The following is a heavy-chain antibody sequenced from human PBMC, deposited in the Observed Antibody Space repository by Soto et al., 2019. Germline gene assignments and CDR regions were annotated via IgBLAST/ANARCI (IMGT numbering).Heavy chain of an antibody. V-gene: IGHV3-23*01. D-gene: IGHD6-19*01. CDR3: AKSQGYSSGSYP. J-gene: IGHJ5*02. CDR1: RFTFSSYA. CDR2: ISGSGGST. Sequence: GGSLRLSCAASRFTFSSYAMSWVRQAPGKGLEWVSAISGSGGSTYYADSVKGRFTISRDNSKNTLYLQMNSLRAEDTAVYYCAKSQGYSSGSYPWCKGTAVTVSS.